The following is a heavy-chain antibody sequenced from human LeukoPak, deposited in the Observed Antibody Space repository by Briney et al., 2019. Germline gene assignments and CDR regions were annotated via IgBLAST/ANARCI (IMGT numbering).Heavy chain of an antibody. V-gene: IGHV3-9*01. CDR2: ISWNSGSI. D-gene: IGHD5-24*01. J-gene: IGHJ6*02. Sequence: GGSLRLSCAASGFTFSSYSMNWVRQAPGKGLEWVSGISWNSGSIGYADSVKGRFTISRDNAKNSLYLQMNSLRAEDTALYYCAEDMATINYYYYYGMDVWGQGTTVTVSS. CDR3: AEDMATINYYYYYGMDV. CDR1: GFTFSSYS.